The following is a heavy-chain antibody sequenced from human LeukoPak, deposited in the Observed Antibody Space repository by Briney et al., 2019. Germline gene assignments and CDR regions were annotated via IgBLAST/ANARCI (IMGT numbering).Heavy chain of an antibody. Sequence: GGSLRLSCAASGFTFSSYSMNWVRQAPGKGLEWVSYISSSSSSSTYYADSVKGRFTISRDNAKNSLYLQMNSLRAEDTAVYYCARDEYSSGWYLGQGTLVTVSS. CDR1: GFTFSSYS. CDR2: ISSSSSSST. V-gene: IGHV3-48*04. D-gene: IGHD6-19*01. CDR3: ARDEYSSGWY. J-gene: IGHJ4*02.